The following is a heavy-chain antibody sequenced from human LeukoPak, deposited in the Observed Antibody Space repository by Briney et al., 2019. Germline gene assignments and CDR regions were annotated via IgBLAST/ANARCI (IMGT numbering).Heavy chain of an antibody. J-gene: IGHJ4*02. D-gene: IGHD3-10*01. CDR2: IYSGGST. CDR3: ARGDGEYYYGSGSSRALDY. Sequence: GGSLRLSCAASGFTVSSNYMSWVRQAPGKGLEWVSVIYSGGSTYYADSVKGRFTISRHNSKNTLYLQMNSLRAEDTAVYYCARGDGEYYYGSGSSRALDYWGQGTLVTVSS. V-gene: IGHV3-53*04. CDR1: GFTVSSNY.